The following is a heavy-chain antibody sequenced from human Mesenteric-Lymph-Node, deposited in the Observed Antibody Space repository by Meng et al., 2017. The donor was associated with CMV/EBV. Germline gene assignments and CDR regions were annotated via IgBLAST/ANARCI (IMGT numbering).Heavy chain of an antibody. CDR2: INPSGVP. V-gene: IGHV4-34*01. Sequence: QVQLQQWVAGLLKPSETLSLTCAVYGGSFSGYYWSWIRQPPGKGLEWIGEINPSGVPNYNPSLKSRVTISLDRSKNQFSLKLSSVTAEDTAVYYCARGSDIPVNNYWGQGTLVTVSS. CDR1: GGSFSGYY. J-gene: IGHJ4*02. D-gene: IGHD2-15*01. CDR3: ARGSDIPVNNY.